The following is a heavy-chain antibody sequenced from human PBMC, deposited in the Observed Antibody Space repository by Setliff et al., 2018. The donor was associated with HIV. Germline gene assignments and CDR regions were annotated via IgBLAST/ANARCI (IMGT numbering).Heavy chain of an antibody. CDR2: IHTSGRT. J-gene: IGHJ4*02. V-gene: IGHV4-61*02. Sequence: SETLSLTCTVSGGSISSGDYYWTWIRQPAGKGLQWIGRIHTSGRTYYNPSLKSRVTISVDTSKNQFSLKLTSVTAADTAVYYCARDQPQDYDSLTGYYTGRYFDYWGRGTLVTVSS. CDR3: ARDQPQDYDSLTGYYTGRYFDY. D-gene: IGHD3-9*01. CDR1: GGSISSGDYY.